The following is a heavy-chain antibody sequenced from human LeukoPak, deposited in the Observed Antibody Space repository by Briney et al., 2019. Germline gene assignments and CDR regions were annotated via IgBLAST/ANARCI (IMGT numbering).Heavy chain of an antibody. Sequence: GGSLRLSCAASGFTFSDYWMNWVRQAPGKGLEWVANIKRDGSEKYYVDSVKGRFTISRDNVKNSPYLQMNSLRAEDTAVYYCVGGSILAYWGQGTQVSVSS. V-gene: IGHV3-7*01. CDR2: IKRDGSEK. CDR1: GFTFSDYW. CDR3: VGGSILAY. J-gene: IGHJ4*02. D-gene: IGHD2-2*02.